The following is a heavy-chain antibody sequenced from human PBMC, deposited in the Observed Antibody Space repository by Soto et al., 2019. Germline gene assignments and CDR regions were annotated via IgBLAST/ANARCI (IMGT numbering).Heavy chain of an antibody. V-gene: IGHV4-31*03. CDR3: ACVYDSPYYFDY. D-gene: IGHD5-12*01. CDR1: GGSISSGGYS. J-gene: IGHJ4*02. CDR2: IYYSGST. Sequence: QGQLQESGPGLVKPSQTLSRTCTVSGGSISSGGYSWRWIRQRPGKGLEWIWYIYYSGSTYYNPSLKSRVTISVDTSKNQFSLKLSSVTAADTAVYYCACVYDSPYYFDYWGQGTLVTVSS.